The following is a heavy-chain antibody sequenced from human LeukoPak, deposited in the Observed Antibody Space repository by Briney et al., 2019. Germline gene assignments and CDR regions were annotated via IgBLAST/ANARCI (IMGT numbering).Heavy chain of an antibody. CDR1: GYSFTSCG. D-gene: IGHD3-9*01. V-gene: IGHV1-18*01. J-gene: IGHJ4*02. CDR3: ARDRYWFQYYDILTGYYSFDY. CDR2: ISAYNGST. Sequence: ASVKVSCKASGYSFTSCGISWVRQAPGQGLEWMGWISAYNGSTNYAQKLQGRVTMTTDTSTSTAYMELRSLRSDDTAVYYCARDRYWFQYYDILTGYYSFDYWGQGTLVTVSS.